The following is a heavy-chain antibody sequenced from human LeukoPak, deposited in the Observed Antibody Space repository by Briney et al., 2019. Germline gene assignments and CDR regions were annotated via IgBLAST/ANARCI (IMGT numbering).Heavy chain of an antibody. CDR3: ARPNSNYLGNDAFDI. V-gene: IGHV4-61*02. Sequence: SQTLSLTWTVSGGSISSDNYYWSWIRQPAGKGLEWIGRIHSSGTTNYNPYLKSRVTISVDTSKNQFSLKLSSVTAADTAVYYCARPNSNYLGNDAFDIWGQGTMVTVSS. J-gene: IGHJ3*02. CDR1: GGSISSDNYY. CDR2: IHSSGTT. D-gene: IGHD4-11*01.